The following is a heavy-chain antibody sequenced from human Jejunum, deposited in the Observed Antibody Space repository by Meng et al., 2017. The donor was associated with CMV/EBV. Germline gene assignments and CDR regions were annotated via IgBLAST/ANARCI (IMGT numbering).Heavy chain of an antibody. CDR3: AGGNDYGDY. V-gene: IGHV3-30*02. CDR1: GFIFSAFG. D-gene: IGHD3-16*01. CDR2: IRYDGNNK. J-gene: IGHJ4*02. Sequence: QLGESGGGVVQPGASLRLSCVASGFIFSAFGMHWVPQAPGKGLESVTYIRYDGNNKYYADSVKGRFTISRDNSKNTVYLQMNSLRVEDTAVYYCAGGNDYGDYWGQGSLVTVSS.